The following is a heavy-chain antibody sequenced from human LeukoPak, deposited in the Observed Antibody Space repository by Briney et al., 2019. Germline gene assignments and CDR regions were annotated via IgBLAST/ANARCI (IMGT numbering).Heavy chain of an antibody. V-gene: IGHV1-18*01. J-gene: IGHJ4*02. CDR2: ISAYSGNT. CDR1: GYTFTNYD. CDR3: GRGLSPKYFDY. Sequence: GASVKVSCKASGYTFTNYDISWVRQAPGQGLEWMGWISAYSGNTNYAQKLQGRVTMTTDTSTGTAYMELRSLRSDDTAVYYCGRGLSPKYFDYGGREPRVTVSS.